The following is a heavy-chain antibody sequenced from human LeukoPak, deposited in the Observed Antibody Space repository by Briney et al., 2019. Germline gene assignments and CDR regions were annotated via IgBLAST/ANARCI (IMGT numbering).Heavy chain of an antibody. D-gene: IGHD6-13*01. J-gene: IGHJ5*02. V-gene: IGHV1-69*05. Sequence: SVKVSWKASGGTFSSYAISWVRQAPGQGLEWMGGIIPIFGTANYAQKFQGRVTITTDESTSTAYMELSSLRSEDPAVYYCARLPGIAASGFAFDPWGQGTLVTVSS. CDR3: ARLPGIAASGFAFDP. CDR2: IIPIFGTA. CDR1: GGTFSSYA.